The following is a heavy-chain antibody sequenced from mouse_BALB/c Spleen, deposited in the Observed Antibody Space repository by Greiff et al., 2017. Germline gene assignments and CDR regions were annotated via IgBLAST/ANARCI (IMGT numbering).Heavy chain of an antibody. Sequence: QVQLQQPGAELVRPGASVKLSCKASGYSFTSYWMNWVKQRPGQGLEWIGEINPSNGGTNFNEKFKSKATLTVDKSSSTAYMQLSSLTSEDSAVYYCTRNCGSSHWFAYWGQGTLVTVSA. CDR1: GYSFTSYW. J-gene: IGHJ3*01. CDR3: TRNCGSSHWFAY. V-gene: IGHV1S81*02. D-gene: IGHD1-1*01. CDR2: INPSNGGT.